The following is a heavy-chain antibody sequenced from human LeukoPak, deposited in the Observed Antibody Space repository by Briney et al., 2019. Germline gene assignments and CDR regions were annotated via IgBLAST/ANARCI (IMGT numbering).Heavy chain of an antibody. J-gene: IGHJ4*02. CDR2: VSAYNGNT. CDR1: GYTFTSYG. CDR3: ARAVDYGYFDY. V-gene: IGHV1-18*01. Sequence: ASVKVSCKASGYTFTSYGISWVRQAPGQGLEWMGWVSAYNGNTNYAQKLRGRVTMTTDTSTSTAYMELRSLRSDDTAVYYCARAVDYGYFDYWGQGTLVTVSS. D-gene: IGHD4/OR15-4a*01.